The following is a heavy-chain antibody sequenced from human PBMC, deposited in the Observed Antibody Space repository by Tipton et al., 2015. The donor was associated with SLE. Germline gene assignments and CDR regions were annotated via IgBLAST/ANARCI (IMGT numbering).Heavy chain of an antibody. CDR3: ATQYCSSTTCYANY. CDR2: IGDGGSTI. V-gene: IGHV3-11*04. CDR1: GFIFTDYY. J-gene: IGHJ4*02. D-gene: IGHD2-2*01. Sequence: SLRLSCVASGFIFTDYYMTWIRQAPGKGPEWISYIGDGGSTIYYADSVKGRFIISRDSAKNSLYLQMSSLRAEDTALYYCATQYCSSTTCYANYWGQGTLVTVSS.